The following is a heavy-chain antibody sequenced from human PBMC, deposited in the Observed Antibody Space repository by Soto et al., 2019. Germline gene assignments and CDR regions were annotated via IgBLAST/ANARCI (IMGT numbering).Heavy chain of an antibody. Sequence: SSETLSLTCTVSGGSISSYYWSWIRQPPGKGLEWIGYIYYSGSTNYNPSLKSRVTISVDTSKNQFSLKLSSVTAADTAVYYCARSMTTVTTIDYWGQGTLVNVSS. V-gene: IGHV4-59*01. J-gene: IGHJ4*02. CDR1: GGSISSYY. CDR2: IYYSGST. CDR3: ARSMTTVTTIDY. D-gene: IGHD4-17*01.